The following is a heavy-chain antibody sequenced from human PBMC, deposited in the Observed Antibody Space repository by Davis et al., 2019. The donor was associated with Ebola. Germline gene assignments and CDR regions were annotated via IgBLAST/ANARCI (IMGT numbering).Heavy chain of an antibody. CDR1: GYSFDTFW. D-gene: IGHD3-22*01. Sequence: GESLKISCKAYGYSFDTFWTAWVRQMPGKGLEWMGIIYPGDSDIRYSPSFQGQVTISADKSISTAYLQWSSLKASDTAMYYCAKQESLYGSSDYWGQGTLVTVSS. J-gene: IGHJ4*02. CDR3: AKQESLYGSSDY. CDR2: IYPGDSDI. V-gene: IGHV5-51*01.